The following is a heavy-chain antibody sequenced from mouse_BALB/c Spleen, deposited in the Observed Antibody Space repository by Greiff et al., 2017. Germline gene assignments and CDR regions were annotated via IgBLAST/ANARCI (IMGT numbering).Heavy chain of an antibody. CDR1: GFAFSSYD. CDR3: ARDYYGYGYFDV. V-gene: IGHV5-12-1*01. J-gene: IGHJ1*01. D-gene: IGHD1-1*01. Sequence: EVHLVESGGGLVKPGGSLKLSCAASGFAFSSYDMSWVRQTPEKRLEWVAYISSGGGSTYYPDTVKGRFTISRDNAKNTLYLQMSSLKSEDTAMYYCARDYYGYGYFDVWGAGTTVTVSS. CDR2: ISSGGGST.